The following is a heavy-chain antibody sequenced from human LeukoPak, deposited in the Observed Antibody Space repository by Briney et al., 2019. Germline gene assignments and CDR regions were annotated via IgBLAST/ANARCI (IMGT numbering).Heavy chain of an antibody. Sequence: PGGSLRLSCVASGFTFSSYGMHWVRQAPGKGLEWVAVIWYDGINKFHADSVKGRFTISRDNSKNTVYLQMNSLRAEDTAVYYCTRERKSGIAAFDYWGQGTLVTVSP. CDR1: GFTFSSYG. D-gene: IGHD6-13*01. J-gene: IGHJ4*02. CDR2: IWYDGINK. V-gene: IGHV3-33*08. CDR3: TRERKSGIAAFDY.